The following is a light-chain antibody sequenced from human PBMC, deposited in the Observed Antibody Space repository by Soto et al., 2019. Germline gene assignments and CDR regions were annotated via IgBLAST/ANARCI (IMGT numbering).Light chain of an antibody. CDR2: TAS. CDR1: QGVTRW. V-gene: IGKV1-12*01. J-gene: IGKJ4*01. Sequence: DIQLTQSPSSVSASIGDGVTMTCRASQGVTRWLAWYQQKPGRAPKLLIYTASSLQTGVPSRFSASGFGTDFTLTISSLQPEDFATYYCQQANTFPLTFGGGTKVDIK. CDR3: QQANTFPLT.